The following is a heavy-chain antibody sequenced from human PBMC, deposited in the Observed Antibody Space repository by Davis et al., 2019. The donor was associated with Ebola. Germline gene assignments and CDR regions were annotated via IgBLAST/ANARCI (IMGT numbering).Heavy chain of an antibody. CDR1: GGSFSGYY. Sequence: MPSETLSLTCAVYGGSFSGYYWGWIRQPPGKGLEWIGSINYSGSTFYNSSLKSRATVSVDTSKNQFSLKLSSVTAADTAMYYCAAPYLNYSSGWHYFDLWGQGTLVTVSS. D-gene: IGHD6-19*01. J-gene: IGHJ4*02. CDR3: AAPYLNYSSGWHYFDL. V-gene: IGHV4-34*01. CDR2: INYSGST.